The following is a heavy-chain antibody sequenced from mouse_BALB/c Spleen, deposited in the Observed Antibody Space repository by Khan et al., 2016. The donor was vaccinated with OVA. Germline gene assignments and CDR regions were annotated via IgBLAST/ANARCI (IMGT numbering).Heavy chain of an antibody. CDR1: GYSFTGYF. V-gene: IGHV1-20*02. Sequence: VQLQQPGPELVWPGASVKLFCKASGYSFTGYFMNWVMQSHGKSLEWIVRINPHIGETFYNQRFKDKATLTLYDSSSTAHMGRRSLASKDSAVYYCTRFYRSDFDYWGQGTTLTVSS. CDR2: INPHIGET. J-gene: IGHJ2*01. D-gene: IGHD1-1*01. CDR3: TRFYRSDFDY.